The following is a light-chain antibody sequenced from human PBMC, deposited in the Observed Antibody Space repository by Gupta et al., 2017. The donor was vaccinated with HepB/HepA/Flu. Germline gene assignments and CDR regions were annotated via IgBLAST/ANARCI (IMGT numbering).Light chain of an antibody. CDR2: HPS. V-gene: IGLV3-21*04. CDR1: NIGSQS. CDR3: QVWDSSTDHVI. J-gene: IGLJ2*01. Sequence: SYVLTQPPSVSVAPGKTARITSGGDNIGSQSVHWYQQRPGQSPVLLIYHPSDRPSGIPERFAGSNSGNTATLTISRVEAGDEADYYCQVWDSSTDHVIFGGGTKLTVL.